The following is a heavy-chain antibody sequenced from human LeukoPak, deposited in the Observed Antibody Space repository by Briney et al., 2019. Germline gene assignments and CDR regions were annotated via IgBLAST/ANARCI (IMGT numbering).Heavy chain of an antibody. CDR3: AKDNRRHYTSGPNPDSLH. CDR1: GFIFNNYA. D-gene: IGHD6-19*01. V-gene: IGHV3-9*01. J-gene: IGHJ4*02. CDR2: ISWNSGSI. Sequence: GGSLRLSCADSGFIFNNYAMHWVRQPPGKGLEWVSGISWNSGSIDYADSVKGRFTISRDNAKNSLYLQMNSLRVEDTAFYYCAKDNRRHYTSGPNPDSLHWGQGALVTVSS.